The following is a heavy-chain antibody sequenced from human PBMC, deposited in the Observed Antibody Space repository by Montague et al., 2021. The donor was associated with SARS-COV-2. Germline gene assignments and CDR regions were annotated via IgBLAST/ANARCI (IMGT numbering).Heavy chain of an antibody. J-gene: IGHJ6*02. CDR3: ARHASYDYSKDLYYYYYYGMDV. D-gene: IGHD4-11*01. Sequence: SETLSLTCTVSGGSISSSSCNWGWIRQPPGKGLDWIGSIYYSGSTYYXPSVKSRVTISVDTSKNQFSLKPSSVTAADTAVYYCARHASYDYSKDLYYYYYYGMDVWGQGTTVTVSS. CDR2: IYYSGST. V-gene: IGHV4-39*01. CDR1: GGSISSSSCN.